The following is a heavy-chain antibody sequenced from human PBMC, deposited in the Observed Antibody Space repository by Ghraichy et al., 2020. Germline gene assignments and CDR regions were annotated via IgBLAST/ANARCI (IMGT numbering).Heavy chain of an antibody. V-gene: IGHV3-7*01. CDR2: IKQDGSEK. D-gene: IGHD4-17*01. CDR3: ARAGAGDYGDYVGAFDI. CDR1: GFTFSIYW. J-gene: IGHJ3*02. Sequence: GGSLRLSCAASGFTFSIYWMSWVRQAPGKGLEWVANIKQDGSEKYYVDSVKGRFTISRDNAKNSLYLQMNSLRAEETAVYYCARAGAGDYGDYVGAFDIWAKGQWSPSLQ.